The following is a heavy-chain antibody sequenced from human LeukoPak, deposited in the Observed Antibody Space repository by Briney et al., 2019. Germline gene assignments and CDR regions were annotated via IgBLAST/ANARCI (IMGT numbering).Heavy chain of an antibody. CDR3: ARMKMYDHVWGSVFDY. CDR1: GFTFSSYW. D-gene: IGHD3-16*01. CDR2: INSDGSST. V-gene: IGHV3-74*01. Sequence: PGGSLRLSCAASGFTFSSYWMHWVRQAPGKGLVWVSRINSDGSSTSYADSVKGRFTISRDNAKNTLYLQMNSLRAEDTAVYYCARMKMYDHVWGSVFDYWGQGTLVTVSS. J-gene: IGHJ4*02.